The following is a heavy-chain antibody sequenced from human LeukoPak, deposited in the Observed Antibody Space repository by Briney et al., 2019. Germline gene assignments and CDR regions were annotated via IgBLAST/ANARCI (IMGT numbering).Heavy chain of an antibody. J-gene: IGHJ3*02. CDR2: INPNSGGT. D-gene: IGHD3-10*01. CDR3: AREPYYGSGKPDAFDI. CDR1: GYTFTSYY. V-gene: IGHV1-2*04. Sequence: ASVKVSCKASGYTFTSYYMHWVRQAPGQGLEWMGWINPNSGGTNYAQKFQGWVTMTRDTSISTAYMELSRLRSDDTAVYYCAREPYYGSGKPDAFDIWGQGTMVTVSS.